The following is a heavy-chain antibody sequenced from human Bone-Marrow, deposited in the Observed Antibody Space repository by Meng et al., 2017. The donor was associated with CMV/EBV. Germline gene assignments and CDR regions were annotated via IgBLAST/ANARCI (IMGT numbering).Heavy chain of an antibody. CDR1: GFTFSSYG. J-gene: IGHJ4*02. V-gene: IGHV3-30*02. CDR3: AKGFTYYYDSSGYYLDY. Sequence: GESLKISCAASGFTFSSYGMHWVRQAPGKGLEWVAFIRYDGSNKYYAGSVKGRFTISRDNSKNTLYLQMNSLRAEDTAVYYCAKGFTYYYDSSGYYLDYWGQGTLVTVSS. CDR2: IRYDGSNK. D-gene: IGHD3-22*01.